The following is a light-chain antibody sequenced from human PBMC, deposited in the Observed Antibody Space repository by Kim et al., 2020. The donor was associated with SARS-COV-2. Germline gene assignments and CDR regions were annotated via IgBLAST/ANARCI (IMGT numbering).Light chain of an antibody. CDR3: FSAADNILV. CDR1: VLAKKY. J-gene: IGLJ2*01. V-gene: IGLV3-27*01. Sequence: SYELTQPSSVSVSPGQTARITCSGDVLAKKYARWFQHKPGQAPVLVIYKDTERPSGIPERFSGSSSGTTVTLTISGAQVDDEADYYCFSAADNILVFGGGTQLTVL. CDR2: KDT.